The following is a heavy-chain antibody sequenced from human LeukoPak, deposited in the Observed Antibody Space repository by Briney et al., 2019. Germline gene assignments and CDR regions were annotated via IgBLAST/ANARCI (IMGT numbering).Heavy chain of an antibody. J-gene: IGHJ4*02. D-gene: IGHD3-22*01. Sequence: SVKVSCKASGGTFSSYAISWVRQAPGQGLEWMGGIIPIFGTANYAQKFQGRVTITTDESASTAYMELSSLRSEDTAVYYCARDGRGYYYDSSGYFFDYWGQGTLVTVSS. CDR1: GGTFSSYA. CDR3: ARDGRGYYYDSSGYFFDY. CDR2: IIPIFGTA. V-gene: IGHV1-69*05.